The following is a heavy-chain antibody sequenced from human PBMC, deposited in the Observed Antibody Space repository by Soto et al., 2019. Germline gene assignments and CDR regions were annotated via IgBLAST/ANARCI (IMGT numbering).Heavy chain of an antibody. V-gene: IGHV1-2*04. J-gene: IGHJ4*02. D-gene: IGHD3-22*01. CDR1: GYTFSDSY. CDR2: INPNRGVT. Sequence: ASVKVSCKASGYTFSDSYLHWVRQAPGQGLEWMGWINPNRGVTNYAQKFQGWVTMTSDTFISTAYLELSRLKSDDTAIYYCARGKFYDSTAYYLDYWGQGTLVTVYS. CDR3: ARGKFYDSTAYYLDY.